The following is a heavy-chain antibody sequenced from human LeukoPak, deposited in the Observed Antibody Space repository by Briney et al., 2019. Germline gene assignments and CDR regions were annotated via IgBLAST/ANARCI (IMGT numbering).Heavy chain of an antibody. CDR3: VRLQHFGDPH. J-gene: IGHJ4*02. Sequence: SETLSLTCTVSGDSMSNSNSYWAWNRQPPGKGLEWIGSIYYDGKTYYSPSLRSRVTVSADTSKSQFSLKLSSVTAADTAVYFCVRLQHFGDPHWGQGTLATVST. CDR2: IYYDGKT. CDR1: GDSMSNSNSY. D-gene: IGHD4-17*01. V-gene: IGHV4-39*01.